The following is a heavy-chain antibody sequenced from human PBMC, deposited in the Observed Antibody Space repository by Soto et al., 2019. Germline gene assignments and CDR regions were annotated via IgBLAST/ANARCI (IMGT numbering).Heavy chain of an antibody. Sequence: QVQLQESGPGLVKPSETLSLTCVVSGGSVSSGNSYWTWVRQPPGKGLEWIGYMYYNGSPNYNPPLKSRVTISLETSNDQFSLTLGSVTAADTAVYFCARESGSRSIDKNDFYYHYNLGVWGPGNTVTVSS. CDR1: GGSVSSGNSY. V-gene: IGHV4-61*01. D-gene: IGHD3-3*01. CDR3: ARESGSRSIDKNDFYYHYNLGV. J-gene: IGHJ6*03. CDR2: MYYNGSP.